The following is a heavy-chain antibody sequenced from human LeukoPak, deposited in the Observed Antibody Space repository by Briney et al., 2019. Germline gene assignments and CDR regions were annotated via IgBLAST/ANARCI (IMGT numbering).Heavy chain of an antibody. V-gene: IGHV5-51*01. Sequence: GESLKISCKGSGYSFTSYWIGWVRQVPGKGLEWMGIIYPGDSDTRYSPSFQGQVTISADKSISTAYLQWSSLKASDTAMYYCARQSSGIDYYYYGMDVWGQGTTVTVSS. J-gene: IGHJ6*02. D-gene: IGHD6-19*01. CDR2: IYPGDSDT. CDR1: GYSFTSYW. CDR3: ARQSSGIDYYYYGMDV.